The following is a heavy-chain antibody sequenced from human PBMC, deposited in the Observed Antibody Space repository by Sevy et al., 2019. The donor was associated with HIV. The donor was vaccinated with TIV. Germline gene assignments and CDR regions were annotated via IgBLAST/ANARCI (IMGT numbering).Heavy chain of an antibody. V-gene: IGHV4-59*13. CDR3: ARIFGTGGAFDI. J-gene: IGHJ3*02. CDR2: FDYSGST. Sequence: SETLSLTCTVSGGSISSYDWSWIRQPPGKGLEGIGSFDYSGSTNYNPSLKSRLTISVDTSKNQFSLELSAVTAADTAVYYCARIFGTGGAFDIWGQGTMVTVSS. D-gene: IGHD3-10*01. CDR1: GGSISSYD.